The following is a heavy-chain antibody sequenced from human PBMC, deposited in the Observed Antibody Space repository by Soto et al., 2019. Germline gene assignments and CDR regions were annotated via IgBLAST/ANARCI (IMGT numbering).Heavy chain of an antibody. CDR2: ISYDGSNK. CDR3: AKGSRDGYNSNWFDP. V-gene: IGHV3-30*18. Sequence: QVQLVESGGGVVQPGRSLRLSCAVSGFTFRSYGMHWVRQAPGKGLEWVAVISYDGSNKYYAASVKGRFTISRENSKNTLYVQMNSLRAEDTAVYYCAKGSRDGYNSNWFDPWGQGTLVTVSS. J-gene: IGHJ5*02. CDR1: GFTFRSYG. D-gene: IGHD5-12*01.